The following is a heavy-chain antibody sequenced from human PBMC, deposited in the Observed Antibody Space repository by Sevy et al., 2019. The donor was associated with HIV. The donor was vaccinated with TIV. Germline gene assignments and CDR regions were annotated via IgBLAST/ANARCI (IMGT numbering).Heavy chain of an antibody. CDR3: ARDAEDIVVVPAATPGGWFDP. V-gene: IGHV3-21*01. J-gene: IGHJ5*02. Sequence: GGSLRLSCAASGFTFSSYSMNWVRQAPGKGLEWASSISSSSSYIYYADSVKRRFTISRDNAKNSLYLQMNSLRAEDTAVYYCARDAEDIVVVPAATPGGWFDPWGQGTLVTVSS. CDR2: ISSSSSYI. CDR1: GFTFSSYS. D-gene: IGHD2-2*01.